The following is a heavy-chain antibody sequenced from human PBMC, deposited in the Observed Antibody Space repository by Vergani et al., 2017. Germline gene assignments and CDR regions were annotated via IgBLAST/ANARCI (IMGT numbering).Heavy chain of an antibody. CDR3: ARDLGGGLVRTTIGKSKRDSAFDI. V-gene: IGHV4-4*07. CDR2: IYPNGNG. D-gene: IGHD1-1*01. Sequence: QVHLQESGPGVVKPSDTLSLTCTVSGGSMSDFYWTWIRQPAGRGLEWIGRIYPNGNGNYNESLRSRLTMSIDTSRSQFSLSLSSVTAADTAVYYCARDLGGGLVRTTIGKSKRDSAFDIWGQGTMVTVSS. CDR1: GGSMSDFY. J-gene: IGHJ3*02.